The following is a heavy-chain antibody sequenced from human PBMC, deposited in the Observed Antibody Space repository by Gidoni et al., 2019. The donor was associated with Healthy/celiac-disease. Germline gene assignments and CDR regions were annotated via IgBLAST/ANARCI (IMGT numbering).Heavy chain of an antibody. Sequence: QVQLVQSGAEVKKPGASVKVSCKASGYTYTSYYMNWVRQAPGQGLEWMGISNPSCGSPSYAQKFQGRVTMTMDTSTSTVYMELSSLISEDTALYYCARDLYSLDSSGPTLGYWGQGTLVTVSS. CDR1: GYTYTSYY. J-gene: IGHJ4*02. D-gene: IGHD3-22*01. CDR3: ARDLYSLDSSGPTLGY. CDR2: SNPSCGSP. V-gene: IGHV1-46*01.